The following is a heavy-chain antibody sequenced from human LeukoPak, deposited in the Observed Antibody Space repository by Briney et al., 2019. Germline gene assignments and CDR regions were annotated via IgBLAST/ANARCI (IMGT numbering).Heavy chain of an antibody. Sequence: SEPLSLACTVSGGSVSSGSYYWSWIRQPPGRGLEWIGYIYYSGSTNYSPSLKSRVTISVDTSNNQFSLKLSSVTAADTAVYYCARSDYDFWSRFDPWGQGTLVTVSS. CDR3: ARSDYDFWSRFDP. V-gene: IGHV4-61*01. CDR2: IYYSGST. J-gene: IGHJ5*02. CDR1: GGSVSSGSYY. D-gene: IGHD3-3*01.